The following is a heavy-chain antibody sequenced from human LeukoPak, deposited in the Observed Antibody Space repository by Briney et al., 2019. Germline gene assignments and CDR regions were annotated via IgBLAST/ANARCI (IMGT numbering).Heavy chain of an antibody. CDR1: GYTFTGYY. CDR3: ARQGPGATGSLPF. J-gene: IGHJ4*02. V-gene: IGHV1-2*02. CDR2: INPNSGGT. D-gene: IGHD1-26*01. Sequence: ASVKVSCKASGYTFTGYYMNWVRQAPGQGLEWLGWINPNSGGTNYAQKFQGRVTMTRHTSISTAHMELSRLKSDDTAVYFCARQGPGATGSLPFWGQGTLVTVSS.